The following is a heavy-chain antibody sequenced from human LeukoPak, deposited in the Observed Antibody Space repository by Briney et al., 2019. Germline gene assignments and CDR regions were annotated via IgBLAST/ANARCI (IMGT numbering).Heavy chain of an antibody. D-gene: IGHD6-19*01. J-gene: IGHJ4*02. CDR3: AKGHSGWYFDY. CDR1: GFTFSSYG. V-gene: IGHV3-30*18. Sequence: PGGSLRLSCAASGFTFSSYGMHWVRQAPGKGLEWVAVISYDGSNKYYADSVKGRFTISRDNSKNTLYLQMNSLRAEDTAVYYCAKGHSGWYFDYWGQGTLVTVSS. CDR2: ISYDGSNK.